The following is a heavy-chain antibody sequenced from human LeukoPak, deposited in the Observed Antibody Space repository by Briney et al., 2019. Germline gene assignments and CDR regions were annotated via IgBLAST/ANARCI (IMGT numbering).Heavy chain of an antibody. J-gene: IGHJ4*02. CDR3: ARTYSSGWYYFDY. D-gene: IGHD6-19*01. Sequence: GGSLRLSCAASGFTFSSYAMHWVRQAPGKGLEWVAVISYDGSNKYYADSVKGRFTISRDNSKNTLYLQMNSLRAEDTAVYYCARTYSSGWYYFDYWGQGTLVTVSS. CDR1: GFTFSSYA. CDR2: ISYDGSNK. V-gene: IGHV3-30-3*01.